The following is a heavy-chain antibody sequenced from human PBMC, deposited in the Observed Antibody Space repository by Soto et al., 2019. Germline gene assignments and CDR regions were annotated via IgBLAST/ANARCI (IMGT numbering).Heavy chain of an antibody. CDR2: INAGNGNT. Sequence: QVQLVQSGAEVKKPGASVKVSCKASGYTFTSYAMHWVRQAPGHRLAWMAWINAGNGNTKYSQKFQGRATITRDTSASTAYMELSSLRSEDTAVYYCARDLGFGLSDYWGQGTLVTVSS. V-gene: IGHV1-3*01. J-gene: IGHJ4*02. CDR3: ARDLGFGLSDY. D-gene: IGHD3-10*01. CDR1: GYTFTSYA.